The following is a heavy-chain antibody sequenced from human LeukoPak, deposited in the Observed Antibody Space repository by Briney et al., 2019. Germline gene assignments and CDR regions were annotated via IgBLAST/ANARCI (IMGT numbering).Heavy chain of an antibody. CDR3: ARDRGELLADY. D-gene: IGHD1-26*01. J-gene: IGHJ4*02. CDR2: IWYDGSNK. CDR1: GFTFSSYG. V-gene: IGHV3-33*01. Sequence: GGSLRLSCAASGFTFSSYGMHWVRQAPVKGLEWVAVIWYDGSNKYYADSVKGRFTISRDNSKNTLYLQMNSLRAEDTAVYYCARDRGELLADYWGQGTLVTVSS.